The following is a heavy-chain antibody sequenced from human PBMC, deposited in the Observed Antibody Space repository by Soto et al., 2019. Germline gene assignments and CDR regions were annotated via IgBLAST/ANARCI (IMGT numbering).Heavy chain of an antibody. CDR3: ARDFLDSSSWYYYYGMDV. CDR1: GYTFTGYY. D-gene: IGHD6-13*01. Sequence: GASVKVSCKASGYTFTGYYMHWVRQAPGQGLEWMGWINPNSGGTNNAQKFQGWVTMTRDTSISTAYMELSRLRSDDTAVYYCARDFLDSSSWYYYYGMDVWGQGTTVTVSS. J-gene: IGHJ6*02. V-gene: IGHV1-2*04. CDR2: INPNSGGT.